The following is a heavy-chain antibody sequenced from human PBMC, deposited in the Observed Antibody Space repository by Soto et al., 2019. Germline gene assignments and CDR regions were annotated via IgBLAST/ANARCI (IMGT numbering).Heavy chain of an antibody. V-gene: IGHV1-69*06. Sequence: SVKVSCKASGGTFGSYAISWVRQAPGKGLEWMGGIIPIFGTANYAQKFQGRVTITADKSTSTAYMELSSLRSEDTAVYYCAREVWPATDGYNGYYFDYWGQGTLVTVSS. CDR2: IIPIFGTA. D-gene: IGHD5-12*01. CDR3: AREVWPATDGYNGYYFDY. CDR1: GGTFGSYA. J-gene: IGHJ4*02.